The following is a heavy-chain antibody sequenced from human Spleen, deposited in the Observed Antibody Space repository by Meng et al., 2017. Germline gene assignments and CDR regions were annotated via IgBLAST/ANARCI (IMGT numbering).Heavy chain of an antibody. CDR3: AGGAVVTLIFYHAMDV. CDR1: GYSITGSYN. V-gene: IGHV4-38-2*01. J-gene: IGHJ6*02. Sequence: SEILSLTCAVSGYSITGSYNWGWIRQSPGKGLEWIGCIYQSGSTYSNPSLKSRVTMSADTSKNQFSLKLTSVTAADTAVYYCAGGAVVTLIFYHAMDVWGQGTTVTVSS. D-gene: IGHD2-21*02. CDR2: IYQSGST.